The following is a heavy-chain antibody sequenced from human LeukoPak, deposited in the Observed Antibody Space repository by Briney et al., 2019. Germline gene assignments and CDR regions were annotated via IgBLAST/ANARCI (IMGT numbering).Heavy chain of an antibody. J-gene: IGHJ3*02. CDR1: GDSINSYY. V-gene: IGHV4-59*01. D-gene: IGHD5-24*01. CDR2: IYYSGRT. Sequence: PSETLSLTCTVSGDSINSYYWNWIRQPPGKGLEWIGYIYYSGRTDYNPSLKSRVTISVDTSKHQFSMKLKSVTAADTAEYFCARGRWLPNAFDIWGQGTMVTVFS. CDR3: ARGRWLPNAFDI.